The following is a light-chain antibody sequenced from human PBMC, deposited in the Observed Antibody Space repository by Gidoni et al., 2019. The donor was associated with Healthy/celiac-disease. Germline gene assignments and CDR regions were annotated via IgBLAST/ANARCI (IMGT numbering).Light chain of an antibody. CDR1: QSISSY. V-gene: IGKV1-39*01. CDR3: QQSYSTPGT. Sequence: DVKMTQPPSSPSASVGDRVTITCRASQSISSYLNWYQQKPGKAPKLLIYAASSLQSGVPSRFSGSGSGTDFTLTISSLQPEDFATYYCQQSYSTPGTFGQGTKVEIK. CDR2: AAS. J-gene: IGKJ1*01.